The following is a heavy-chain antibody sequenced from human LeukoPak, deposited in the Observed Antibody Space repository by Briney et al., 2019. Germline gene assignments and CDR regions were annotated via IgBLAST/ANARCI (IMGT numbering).Heavy chain of an antibody. J-gene: IGHJ4*02. D-gene: IGHD3-22*01. CDR2: IYYSVST. CDR3: ATWQREYDSSGPLTS. Sequence: SETLSLTCTVSGGSIRSRSYYWGWIRQPRGEGVEWIGGIYYSVSTYYNPSLKSRVTRSVDTSKNQFSLKLSSVPAADTAVYYCATWQREYDSSGPLTSWGQGTLVTVSS. V-gene: IGHV4-39*01. CDR1: GGSIRSRSYY.